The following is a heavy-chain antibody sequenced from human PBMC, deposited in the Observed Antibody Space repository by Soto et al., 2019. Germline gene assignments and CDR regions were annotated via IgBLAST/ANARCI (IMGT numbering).Heavy chain of an antibody. Sequence: EVQLLESGGGLVQPGGSLRLSCAASGFTFNIYAMSWVRQAPGQGLEWVSGISGSGGSTYYADSVKGRFTISRDNSKTTLYLQMNSLRAEDTAVYYCAKGVVVAATPGFWFDTWGQGTLVTVSS. D-gene: IGHD2-15*01. CDR3: AKGVVVAATPGFWFDT. J-gene: IGHJ5*02. V-gene: IGHV3-23*01. CDR2: ISGSGGST. CDR1: GFTFNIYA.